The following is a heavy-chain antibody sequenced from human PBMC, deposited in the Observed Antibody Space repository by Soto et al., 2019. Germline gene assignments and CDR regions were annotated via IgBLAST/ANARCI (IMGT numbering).Heavy chain of an antibody. V-gene: IGHV3-30-3*01. D-gene: IGHD2-15*01. CDR3: ARDRASLADIVVVVAAMDY. CDR1: GFTFSSYA. Sequence: QVPLVESGGGVVQPGRSLRLSCAASGFTFSSYAMHWVRQAPGKGLEWVAVISYDGSNKYYADSVKGRFTISRDNSKNTLYLQMNSLRAEDTAVYYCARDRASLADIVVVVAAMDYWGQGTLVTVSS. J-gene: IGHJ4*02. CDR2: ISYDGSNK.